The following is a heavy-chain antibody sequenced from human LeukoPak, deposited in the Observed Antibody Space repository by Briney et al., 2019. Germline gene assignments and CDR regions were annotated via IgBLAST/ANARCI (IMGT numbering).Heavy chain of an antibody. CDR1: GFTFSSYA. Sequence: GGSLRLSCAASGFTFSSYAMHWVRQAPGKGLEWVAVISYDGSNKYYADSVKGRFTISRDNSKNTLYLQMNSLRAEDTAVYYCARDPEYYDYVWGSYRYTDDAFDIWGQGTMVTVSS. CDR3: ARDPEYYDYVWGSYRYTDDAFDI. D-gene: IGHD3-16*02. CDR2: ISYDGSNK. V-gene: IGHV3-30-3*01. J-gene: IGHJ3*02.